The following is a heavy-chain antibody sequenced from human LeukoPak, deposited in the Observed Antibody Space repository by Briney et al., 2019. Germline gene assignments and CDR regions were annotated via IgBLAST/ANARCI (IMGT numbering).Heavy chain of an antibody. J-gene: IGHJ6*03. D-gene: IGHD1-14*01. CDR3: AKGDRVYYYYMDV. CDR2: ISWDGGST. V-gene: IGHV3-43D*03. Sequence: GGSLRLSCAASGFTFDDYAMHWVRQAPGKGLEWVSLISWDGGSTYYADSVKGRFTVSRDNSKNSLYLQMNSLRAEDTALYYCAKGDRVYYYYMDVWGKGTTVTVSS. CDR1: GFTFDDYA.